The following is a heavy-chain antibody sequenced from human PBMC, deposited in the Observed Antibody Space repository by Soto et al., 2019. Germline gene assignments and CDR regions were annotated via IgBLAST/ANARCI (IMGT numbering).Heavy chain of an antibody. CDR3: VKSRGGNNFDFFD. V-gene: IGHV3-64D*06. CDR1: GFTFSSYA. CDR2: IRGNGDPP. J-gene: IGHJ4*02. D-gene: IGHD5-12*01. Sequence: GGSLRLSCSASGFTFSSYAMHWVRQAPGKGLEYVSGIRGNGDPPFYADSVKGRFTISRDNSKNTLYLQMSSLSADDTAVYYCVKSRGGNNFDFFDWGQGALVTVPS.